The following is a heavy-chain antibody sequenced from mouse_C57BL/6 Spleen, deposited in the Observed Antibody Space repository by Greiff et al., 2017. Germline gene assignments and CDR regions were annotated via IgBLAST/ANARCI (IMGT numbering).Heavy chain of an antibody. J-gene: IGHJ4*01. CDR3: ARDGYDKGYYYAMDY. D-gene: IGHD2-2*01. Sequence: EVKLMESEGGLVQPGSSMKLSCTASGFTFSDYYMAWVRQVPEKGLEWVANINYDGSSTYYLDSLKSRFIISRDNAKNILYLQMSSLKSEDTATYYCARDGYDKGYYYAMDYWGQGTSVTVSS. CDR1: GFTFSDYY. CDR2: INYDGSST. V-gene: IGHV5-16*01.